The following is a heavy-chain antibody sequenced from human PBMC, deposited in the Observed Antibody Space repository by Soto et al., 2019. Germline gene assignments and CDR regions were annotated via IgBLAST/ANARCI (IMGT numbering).Heavy chain of an antibody. J-gene: IGHJ6*02. Sequence: XVSLRLSFAASGFTFSSYSMSWVRQAPGKGLEWVSAISGSGGSTYYADSVKGRFTISRDNSKNTLYLQMNSLRAEDTAVYYCAKHAYGNYDMDVWGQGTTVTVSS. CDR2: ISGSGGST. D-gene: IGHD3-10*01. CDR3: AKHAYGNYDMDV. V-gene: IGHV3-23*01. CDR1: GFTFSSYS.